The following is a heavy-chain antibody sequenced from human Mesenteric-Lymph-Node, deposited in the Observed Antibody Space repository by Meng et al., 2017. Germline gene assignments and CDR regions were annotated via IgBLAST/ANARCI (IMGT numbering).Heavy chain of an antibody. D-gene: IGHD4-23*01. Sequence: EVQLVESGGGLVKPGVSLRLSCAASRFTFSSYSMNWVRQAPGKGLEWVSSITSSGRYIYYADSVKGRFTISRDNAKNSLYLQMNSLRVEDTAVYYCASNGGGSDYWGQRTLVTVSS. CDR3: ASNGGGSDY. CDR1: RFTFSSYS. V-gene: IGHV3-21*01. CDR2: ITSSGRYI. J-gene: IGHJ4*02.